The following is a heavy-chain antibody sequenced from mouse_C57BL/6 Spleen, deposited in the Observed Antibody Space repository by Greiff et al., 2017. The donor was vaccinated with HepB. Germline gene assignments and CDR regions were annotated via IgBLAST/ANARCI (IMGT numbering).Heavy chain of an antibody. CDR2: IYPRSGNT. CDR1: GYTFTSYG. D-gene: IGHD4-1*01. Sequence: QVQLQQSGAELARPGASVKLSCKASGYTFTSYGISWVKQRTGQGLEWIGEIYPRSGNTYYNEKLKGKATLTADKSSSTAYMELRSLTSEDSAVYFCARSKLGRVYYFDYWGQGTTLTVSS. J-gene: IGHJ2*01. CDR3: ARSKLGRVYYFDY. V-gene: IGHV1-81*01.